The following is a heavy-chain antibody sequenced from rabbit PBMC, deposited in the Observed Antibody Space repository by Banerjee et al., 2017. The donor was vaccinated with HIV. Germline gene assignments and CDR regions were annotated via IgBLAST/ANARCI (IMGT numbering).Heavy chain of an antibody. D-gene: IGHD1-1*01. J-gene: IGHJ4*01. CDR2: IYTGSSGST. Sequence: QAPGKGLEWIACIYTGSSGSTYYATWVNGRFTISKTSSTTVTLQMTSLTAADTATYFCARGPNSRGYPDYFTLWGPGTLVTVS. CDR3: ARGPNSRGYPDYFTL. V-gene: IGHV1S40*01.